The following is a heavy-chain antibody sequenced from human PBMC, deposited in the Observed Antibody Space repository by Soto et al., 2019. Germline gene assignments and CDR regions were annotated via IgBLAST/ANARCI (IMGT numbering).Heavy chain of an antibody. CDR1: GFSLSTSGVG. CDR3: AHRRGDSSGWYGFDY. CDR2: IYWDDDK. Sequence: QITLKESGPTLVKPTQTLTLTCTFSGFSLSTSGVGVGWIRQPQGKALEWLALIYWDDDKRYRPSLKSRLTITKDTSKNQVVLTMTNMDPVDTATYFCAHRRGDSSGWYGFDYWGQGTLVTVSS. V-gene: IGHV2-5*02. D-gene: IGHD6-19*01. J-gene: IGHJ4*02.